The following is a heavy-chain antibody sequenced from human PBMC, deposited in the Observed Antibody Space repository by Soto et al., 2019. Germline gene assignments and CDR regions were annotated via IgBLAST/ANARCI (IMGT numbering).Heavy chain of an antibody. Sequence: GGSLRLSCAASGFTFSSYAMSWVRQAPGKGLEWVSAISPSGRGPYHADSVKGRFTISRDNSKNTLDLQMNSLRAEDTAVYYCAKKYGSSLPYLNYWGHGTLVTVSS. V-gene: IGHV3-23*01. CDR3: AKKYGSSLPYLNY. D-gene: IGHD6-6*01. CDR1: GFTFSSYA. CDR2: ISPSGRGP. J-gene: IGHJ4*01.